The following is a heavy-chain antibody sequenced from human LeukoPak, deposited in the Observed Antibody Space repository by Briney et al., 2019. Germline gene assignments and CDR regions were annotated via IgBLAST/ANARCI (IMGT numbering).Heavy chain of an antibody. CDR1: GYTLTELS. Sequence: ASVKASCMVSGYTLTELSMHWVRQAPGKGLEWMGGFDPEDGETIYAQKFQGRVTMTEDTSTDTAYMELSSLRSEDTAVYYCATVYYYGSGSSDIDYWGQGTLVTVSS. CDR2: FDPEDGET. J-gene: IGHJ4*02. CDR3: ATVYYYGSGSSDIDY. D-gene: IGHD3-10*01. V-gene: IGHV1-24*01.